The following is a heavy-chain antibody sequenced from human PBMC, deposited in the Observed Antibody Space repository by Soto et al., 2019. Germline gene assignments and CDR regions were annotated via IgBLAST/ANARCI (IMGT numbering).Heavy chain of an antibody. J-gene: IGHJ4*02. D-gene: IGHD6-13*01. Sequence: GESLKISCQGSGYSFTNSWIAWVRQMPGEGLEWMGIIYPGDSDTRYSPSFQGQVTISADKSINTLFLQMNSPGAADTAVYYCAKHPKGSSWSYFDYWGQGTLVTVSS. CDR2: IYPGDSDT. CDR3: AKHPKGSSWSYFDY. CDR1: GYSFTNSW. V-gene: IGHV5-51*01.